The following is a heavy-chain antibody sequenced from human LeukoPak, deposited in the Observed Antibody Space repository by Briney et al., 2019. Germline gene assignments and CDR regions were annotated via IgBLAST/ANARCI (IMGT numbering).Heavy chain of an antibody. V-gene: IGHV3-7*01. D-gene: IGHD2-21*02. CDR3: ARDVGDL. Sequence: PGGSLRLSCAPSGFTLSTYWMGWVRQAPGKGLEWLANINQGGSEKYYVDSVKGRSTISRDNAKNSLFLQMNSLRAEDTAVYYCARDVGDLWGQGTLVTVSS. J-gene: IGHJ4*02. CDR2: INQGGSEK. CDR1: GFTLSTYW.